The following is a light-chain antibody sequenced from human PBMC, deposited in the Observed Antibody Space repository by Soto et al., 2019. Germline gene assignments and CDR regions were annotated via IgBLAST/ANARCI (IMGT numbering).Light chain of an antibody. Sequence: QSALTQPASVSGSPGQSITISCTGTSSDVGGYNYVSWYQQHPGKAPKLMIYEVSNRPSGVSNRFSGSKSGNTASLTISGLQAEDGADYYCSSFTRSSPFVFGTGTKLPVL. J-gene: IGLJ1*01. V-gene: IGLV2-14*01. CDR3: SSFTRSSPFV. CDR2: EVS. CDR1: SSDVGGYNY.